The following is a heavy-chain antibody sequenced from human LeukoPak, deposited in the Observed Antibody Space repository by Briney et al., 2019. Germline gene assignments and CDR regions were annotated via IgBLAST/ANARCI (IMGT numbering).Heavy chain of an antibody. CDR1: GFTFSSLA. Sequence: GGSLRLSCTASGFTFSSLAMTWVRQAPGKGLEWVSTIRSNGDTTYNADSVKGRFTISRDNSKNTLYLQMNSLRSEDTAVYYCAKDRSSSWFGAFDIWGQGTMVTVSS. V-gene: IGHV3-23*01. J-gene: IGHJ3*02. CDR3: AKDRSSSWFGAFDI. CDR2: IRSNGDTT. D-gene: IGHD6-13*01.